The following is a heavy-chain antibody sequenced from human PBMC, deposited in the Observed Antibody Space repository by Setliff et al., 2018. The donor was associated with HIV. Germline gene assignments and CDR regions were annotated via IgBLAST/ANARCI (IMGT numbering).Heavy chain of an antibody. CDR2: VDPEDGET. CDR1: GYTFIDYN. V-gene: IGHV1-69-2*01. J-gene: IGHJ5*02. CDR3: ATDACTIDACYSSGGP. D-gene: IGHD2-15*01. Sequence: ASVKVSCKASGYTFIDYNIHWVQQAPGKGLEWMGRVDPEDGETIYAEKFRGRVTITADTPTDTAYLKLSRLRSEDTPVYYCATDACTIDACYSSGGPWGQGTLVTVS.